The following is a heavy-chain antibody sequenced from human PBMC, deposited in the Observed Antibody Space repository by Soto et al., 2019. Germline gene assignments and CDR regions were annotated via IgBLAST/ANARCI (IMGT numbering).Heavy chain of an antibody. CDR3: AADTVTLYYYYYRMDV. CDR1: GGSISSRSYY. V-gene: IGHV4-39*01. J-gene: IGHJ6*02. Sequence: SETLSLTCTVSGGSISSRSYYWGWIRQPPGKGLEWIGSMYYSGSTYYNPSLKSRVTISVDTSKNQFSLKLSSVTAADTAVYYCAADTVTLYYYYYRMDVWGQGTTVTVSS. D-gene: IGHD4-17*01. CDR2: MYYSGST.